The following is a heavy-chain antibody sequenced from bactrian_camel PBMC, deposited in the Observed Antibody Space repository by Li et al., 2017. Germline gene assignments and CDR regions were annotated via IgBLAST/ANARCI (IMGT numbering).Heavy chain of an antibody. CDR1: GFTFSGYW. CDR3: TDGLYVHNY. Sequence: HVQLVESGGGLVQPGGSLTLSCTASGFTFSGYWMYWVRQTPAKGLEWVSGVASNGGSTEYADSIVGRFTISRDNAKNSLYLQLNSLKTEDTALYYCTDGLYVHNYWGQGTQVTVS. J-gene: IGHJ4*01. D-gene: IGHD6*01. V-gene: IGHV3S1*01. CDR2: VASNGGST.